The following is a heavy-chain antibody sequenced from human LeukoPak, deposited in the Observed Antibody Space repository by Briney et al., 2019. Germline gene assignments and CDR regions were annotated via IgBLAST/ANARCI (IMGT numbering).Heavy chain of an antibody. CDR3: ARAAYYDSSGYYLDAFDI. CDR1: GGSISSGGYY. J-gene: IGHJ3*02. CDR2: IYYSGST. Sequence: PSQTLSLTCTVSGGSISSGGYYWSWIRQHPGKGLEWIGYIYYSGSTYYNPSLKRRVTISVDTSKNQFSLKLSSVTAADTAVYYCARAAYYDSSGYYLDAFDIWGQGTMVTVSS. D-gene: IGHD3-22*01. V-gene: IGHV4-31*03.